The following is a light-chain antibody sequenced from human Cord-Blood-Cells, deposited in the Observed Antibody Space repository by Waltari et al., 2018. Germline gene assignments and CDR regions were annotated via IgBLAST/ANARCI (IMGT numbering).Light chain of an antibody. J-gene: IGLJ1*01. CDR2: EGS. Sequence: QSALTQPASVSGSPVQSLTISCTGTSSDVGSYNLVSWYQQHPGKAPKLMIYEGSKRPSGVSNRFSGSKSGNTASLTISGLQAEDEVDYYCCSYAGSSTPYVFGTGTKVTVL. V-gene: IGLV2-23*01. CDR1: SSDVGSYNL. CDR3: CSYAGSSTPYV.